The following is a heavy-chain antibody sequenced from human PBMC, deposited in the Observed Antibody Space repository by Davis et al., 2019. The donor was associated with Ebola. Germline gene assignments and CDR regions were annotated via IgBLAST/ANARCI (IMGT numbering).Heavy chain of an antibody. CDR3: AAQYGGSYYYYGMDV. J-gene: IGHJ6*02. Sequence: ASVKVSCKASGYTFTSYGISWVRQAPGQGLEWMGWISAYNGNTNYAQKLQGRVTITRDTSASTAYMELSSLRSEDTAVYYCAAQYGGSYYYYGMDVWGQGTTVTVSS. CDR2: ISAYNGNT. V-gene: IGHV1-18*01. D-gene: IGHD4-23*01. CDR1: GYTFTSYG.